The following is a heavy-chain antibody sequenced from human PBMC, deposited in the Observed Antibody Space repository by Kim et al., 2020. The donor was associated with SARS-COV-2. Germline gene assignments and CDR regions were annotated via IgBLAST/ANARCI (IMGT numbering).Heavy chain of an antibody. V-gene: IGHV3-15*01. Sequence: GRFTISRDDSKNTLYLQMNSLKTEDTAVYYCTTGGVGDFWSGYYGYYFDYWGQGTLVTVSS. CDR3: TTGGVGDFWSGYYGYYFDY. D-gene: IGHD3-3*01. J-gene: IGHJ4*02.